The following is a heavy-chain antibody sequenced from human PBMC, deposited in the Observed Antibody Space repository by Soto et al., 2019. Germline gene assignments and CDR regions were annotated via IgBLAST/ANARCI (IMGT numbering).Heavy chain of an antibody. Sequence: GASVKVSCKASGYTFTSYDINWVRQATGQGLEWMGWMNPNSGNTGYAQKFQGRVTMTRNTSISTAYMELSSLRSEETAVYYCARAYSLDYYGSSGYYYEGAFDIWGQGTMVT. J-gene: IGHJ3*02. CDR1: GYTFTSYD. CDR2: MNPNSGNT. V-gene: IGHV1-8*01. CDR3: ARAYSLDYYGSSGYYYEGAFDI. D-gene: IGHD3-22*01.